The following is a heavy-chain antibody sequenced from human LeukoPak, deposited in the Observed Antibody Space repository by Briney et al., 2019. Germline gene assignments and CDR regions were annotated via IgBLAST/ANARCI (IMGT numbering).Heavy chain of an antibody. Sequence: PSETLSLTCAVYGGSFSGYYWSWIRQPPGKGLEWIGEINHSGSTNYNPSLKSRVTISVDTSKNQFSLKLSSLTAADTAVYYCARHFGYDDTTDFQGVPDYWGQGSLVTVSS. CDR3: ARHFGYDDTTDFQGVPDY. D-gene: IGHD5-12*01. CDR1: GGSFSGYY. CDR2: INHSGST. J-gene: IGHJ4*02. V-gene: IGHV4-34*01.